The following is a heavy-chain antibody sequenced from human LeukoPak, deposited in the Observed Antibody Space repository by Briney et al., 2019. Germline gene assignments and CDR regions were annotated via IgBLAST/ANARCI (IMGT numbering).Heavy chain of an antibody. D-gene: IGHD1-26*01. CDR1: GFTFSSYV. CDR3: ARAPAISGSYYYYYGMDV. V-gene: IGHV3-33*01. Sequence: PGRSLRLSCAASGFTFSSYVMHWVRQAPGKGLEWVAVIWYDGSNKYYADSVKGRFTISRDNSKNTLYLQMNSLRAEDTAVYYCARAPAISGSYYYYYGMDVWGQGTTVTVSS. J-gene: IGHJ6*02. CDR2: IWYDGSNK.